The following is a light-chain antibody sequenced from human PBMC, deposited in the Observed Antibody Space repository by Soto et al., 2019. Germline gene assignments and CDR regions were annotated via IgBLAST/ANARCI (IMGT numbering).Light chain of an antibody. J-gene: IGKJ5*01. CDR1: QSVSSSY. CDR3: QQYGSSPA. Sequence: EIVLTQSPGALSLSPRGRVALSCRASQSVSSSYLAWYQQKLGQAPRLLIYGAYSRATGIPDRFSGGGSGTDFTLTISRLEPEDFAVYYCQQYGSSPAFGQGTRLEIK. CDR2: GAY. V-gene: IGKV3-20*01.